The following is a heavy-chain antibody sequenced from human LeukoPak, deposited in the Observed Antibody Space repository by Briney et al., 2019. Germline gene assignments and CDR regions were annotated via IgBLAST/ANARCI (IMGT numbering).Heavy chain of an antibody. CDR1: GGTFSSYA. Sequence: SVKVSCKASGGTFSSYAISWVRQASGQGLEWMGGIIPISGTANYAQKFQGRVTITADESTRTAYMELSSLRSEDTAVYYCARGCSGYDFDYWGQGTLVTVSS. CDR2: IIPISGTA. D-gene: IGHD5-12*01. J-gene: IGHJ4*02. V-gene: IGHV1-69*01. CDR3: ARGCSGYDFDY.